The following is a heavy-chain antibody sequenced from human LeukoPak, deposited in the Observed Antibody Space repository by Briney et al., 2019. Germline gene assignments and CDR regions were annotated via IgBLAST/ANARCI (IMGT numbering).Heavy chain of an antibody. J-gene: IGHJ3*02. CDR3: ARPETFGDAFDI. Sequence: QPGGSPRLSCAASGFTFSSYWMHWVRQAPGKGLVWVSRINSDGSSTSYADSVKGRFTISRDNAKNTLYLQMNSLRVEDTAVYYCARPETFGDAFDIWGQRTMVTVSS. CDR1: GFTFSSYW. CDR2: INSDGSST. D-gene: IGHD3-10*01. V-gene: IGHV3-74*01.